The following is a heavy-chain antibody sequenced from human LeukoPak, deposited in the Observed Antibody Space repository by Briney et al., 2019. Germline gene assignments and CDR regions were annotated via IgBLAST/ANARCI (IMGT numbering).Heavy chain of an antibody. D-gene: IGHD2-2*01. CDR1: GFTFSNYG. V-gene: IGHV3-21*01. J-gene: IGHJ4*02. Sequence: PGGSLRLSCVASGFTFSNYGMHWVRQAPGKGLEWVSSISSSSSYIYYADSVKGRFTISRDNAKNSLYLQMNSLRAEDTAVYYCARASPSSTSCYAVWGQGTLVTVSS. CDR2: ISSSSSYI. CDR3: ARASPSSTSCYAV.